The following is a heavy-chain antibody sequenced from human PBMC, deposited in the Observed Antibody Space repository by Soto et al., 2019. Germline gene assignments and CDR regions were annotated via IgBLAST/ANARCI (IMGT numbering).Heavy chain of an antibody. Sequence: GESLKISCVASGFTFSSYAMSWVRQAPGKGLEWVSAISGSGVSTYYADSVKGRFTISRDNSKNTLYLQMNSLGAEDTAVYYCARDFVVGGPTINYYYGMDVWGQGTTVTVSS. CDR2: ISGSGVST. CDR3: ARDFVVGGPTINYYYGMDV. V-gene: IGHV3-23*01. D-gene: IGHD1-26*01. CDR1: GFTFSSYA. J-gene: IGHJ6*02.